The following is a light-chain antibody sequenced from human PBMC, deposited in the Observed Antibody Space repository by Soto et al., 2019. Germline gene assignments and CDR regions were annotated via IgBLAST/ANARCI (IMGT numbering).Light chain of an antibody. V-gene: IGKV3-15*01. CDR2: GAS. CDR1: QSVNSN. CDR3: QQYNNMWT. Sequence: EIVMTQSPATLSVSPGERATLSCRASQSVNSNLAWYQQKPGQAPRLLIYGASTRATGIPARFSGSGSGTDFTLTISSLQSEDFAVYYCQQYNNMWTFGQGTKVEIK. J-gene: IGKJ1*01.